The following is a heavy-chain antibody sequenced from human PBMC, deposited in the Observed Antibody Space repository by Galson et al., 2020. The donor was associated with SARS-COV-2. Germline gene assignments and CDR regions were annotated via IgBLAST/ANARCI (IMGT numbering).Heavy chain of an antibody. D-gene: IGHD1-26*01. CDR3: ARDLRQSYMAPIAC. V-gene: IGHV3-7*01. CDR1: GFTFNNYW. CDR2: IKHDGSEE. Sequence: GESLKISCTASGFTFNNYWMNWVRQAPGKGLEWVANIKHDGSEEYYVDSVKGRFTISRDNARNSLYLQMNSLRAEDTAVYYCARDLRQSYMAPIACWGQGTLVTVSS. J-gene: IGHJ4*02.